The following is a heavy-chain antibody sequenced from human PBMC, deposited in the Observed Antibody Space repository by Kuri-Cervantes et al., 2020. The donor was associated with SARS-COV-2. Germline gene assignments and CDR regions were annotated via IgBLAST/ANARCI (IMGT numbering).Heavy chain of an antibody. J-gene: IGHJ6*02. V-gene: IGHV3-21*01. D-gene: IGHD3-22*01. CDR2: ISSSSSHI. CDR3: AGSITMIVVVGYYYGMEV. Sequence: GGSLRLSCAASGFTFSSYSMSWIRQAPGKGLGWVSCISSSSSHIYYADSVKGRFIISRDNAKNSLYMQMNSLRAEDTAVYCCAGSITMIVVVGYYYGMEVWGQGTTVTVSS. CDR1: GFTFSSYS.